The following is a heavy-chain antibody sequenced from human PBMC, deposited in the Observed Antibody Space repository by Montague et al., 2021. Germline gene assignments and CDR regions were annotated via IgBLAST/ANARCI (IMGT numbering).Heavy chain of an antibody. CDR3: APKIAAHKAHDGFSV. Sequence: PPLVKPTQTLTLTCTSSGFSLATSGVGVAWLRQPPGKALEWLALIFWDDDKRYSPSLKSRLTITKDTTKNQVVLTLTNMDPVDTATYFCAPKIAAHKAHDGFSVWGQGTVVTVSA. D-gene: IGHD6-13*01. V-gene: IGHV2-5*02. J-gene: IGHJ3*01. CDR1: GFSLATSGVG. CDR2: IFWDDDK.